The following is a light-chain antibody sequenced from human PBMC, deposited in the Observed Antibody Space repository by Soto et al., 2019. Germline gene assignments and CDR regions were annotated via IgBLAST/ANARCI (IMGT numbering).Light chain of an antibody. V-gene: IGKV3-20*01. J-gene: IGKJ2*01. CDR3: QHYDDSARYI. Sequence: EIVLTQSPGTLSLSPGERATLSCRASQNINTRYSAWYQQKRGQPPSLLIFATSTRASGIPDRFSGSGSGRDFTLTISGLEPEDSALYFCQHYDDSARYIFGQGTSLDIK. CDR2: ATS. CDR1: QNINTRY.